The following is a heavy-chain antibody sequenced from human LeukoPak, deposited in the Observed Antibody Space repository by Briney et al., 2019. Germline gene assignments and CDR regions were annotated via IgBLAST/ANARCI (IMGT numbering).Heavy chain of an antibody. V-gene: IGHV4-4*07. CDR1: GGSISSYY. CDR3: ARADSSGWSYYFDY. Sequence: SETLSLTCTVSGGSISSYYWSWIRQPAGKRLEWIGRIYTSRSTNYNPSLKSRVTMSVDTSKNQFSLKLSSVTAADTAVYYCARADSSGWSYYFDYWGQGTLVTVSS. J-gene: IGHJ4*02. CDR2: IYTSRST. D-gene: IGHD6-19*01.